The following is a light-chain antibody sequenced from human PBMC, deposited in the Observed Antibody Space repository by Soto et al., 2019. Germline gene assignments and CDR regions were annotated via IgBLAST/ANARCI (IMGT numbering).Light chain of an antibody. V-gene: IGKV1-39*01. CDR2: AAS. J-gene: IGKJ5*01. Sequence: DIQMTQSPSSLSASVGDRVTITCRASQSISSYLNWYQQKPGKAPKLLIYAASSLQSGVPSRFSGSRSGTDFTLTISSVQPEDFATYYCQHNYGTPAFGQGTRREIK. CDR3: QHNYGTPA. CDR1: QSISSY.